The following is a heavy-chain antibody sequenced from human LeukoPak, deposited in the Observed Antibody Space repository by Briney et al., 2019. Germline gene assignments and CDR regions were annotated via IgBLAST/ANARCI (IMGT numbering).Heavy chain of an antibody. CDR2: IYYSGST. CDR3: ARDKWSGEAFDI. D-gene: IGHD3-3*01. J-gene: IGHJ3*02. V-gene: IGHV4-59*11. CDR1: VGSISSHH. Sequence: SETLSLTCPVSVGSISSHHWSLIRQPPRQGLEWIGYIYYSGSTNYNPSLNSRVTISVDTSKNQFSLKLSSVTAADTAVYYCARDKWSGEAFDIWGQGTMVTVSS.